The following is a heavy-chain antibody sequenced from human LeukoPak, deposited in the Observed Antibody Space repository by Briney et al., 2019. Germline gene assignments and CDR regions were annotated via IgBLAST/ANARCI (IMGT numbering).Heavy chain of an antibody. CDR3: AKDPLMDV. J-gene: IGHJ6*03. V-gene: IGHV3-30*02. CDR2: IRYDGTNK. CDR1: GFTFRSYA. Sequence: RGSLRLSSAAPGFTFRSYAMHWVRQTPGKGLERVAFIRYDGTNKYYAESVRGRFTISRDNSKNAVYLQMNSLRAEDTAVYYCAKDPLMDVWGKGTTVTVSS.